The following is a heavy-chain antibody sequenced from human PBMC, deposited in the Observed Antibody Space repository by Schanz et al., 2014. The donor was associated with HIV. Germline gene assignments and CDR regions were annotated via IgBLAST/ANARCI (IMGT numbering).Heavy chain of an antibody. D-gene: IGHD1-1*01. CDR3: ARDQGTTWTSGGNWFDP. CDR1: GFSFSIFG. Sequence: QVQLVESGGGVVQPGTSLRLSCAASGFSFSIFGMHWVRQAPGKGLECPQLTANKENNKYYADSVKGRFTVSRDNSKNTNTLYLQMNSLRAEDTAVYYCARDQGTTWTSGGNWFDPWGQGTLVTVSP. J-gene: IGHJ5*02. CDR2: TANKENNK. V-gene: IGHV3-33*05.